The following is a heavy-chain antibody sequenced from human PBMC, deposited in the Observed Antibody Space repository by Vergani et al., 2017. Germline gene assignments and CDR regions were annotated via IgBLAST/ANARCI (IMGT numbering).Heavy chain of an antibody. D-gene: IGHD5-18*01. J-gene: IGHJ4*02. Sequence: EVQLVESGGGLVQPGGSLRLSCPASGFTFSSYWMSWVRQAPGKGLEWVANIKQDGSEKYYVDSVKGRFTISRDNAKNSLYLQMNSLRAEDTAVYYCARGSFRSELWPPTDYWGQGTLVTVSS. CDR3: ARGSFRSELWPPTDY. CDR2: IKQDGSEK. V-gene: IGHV3-7*01. CDR1: GFTFSSYW.